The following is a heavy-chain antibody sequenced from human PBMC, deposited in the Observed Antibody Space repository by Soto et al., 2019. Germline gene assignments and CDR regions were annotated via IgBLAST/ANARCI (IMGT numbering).Heavy chain of an antibody. CDR2: INPSGVTI. CDR3: AREGVGTFFFDY. D-gene: IGHD3-16*01. J-gene: IGHJ4*02. V-gene: IGHV1-46*02. Sequence: ASVTISCKASGYTSNGYHMHWVRQAHGQGLEWMGIINPSGVTISYAQKFQGRLTMTRDTSTTTVYMELSTLSSEDTAVYYCAREGVGTFFFDYWGQGTLVTGSS. CDR1: GYTSNGYH.